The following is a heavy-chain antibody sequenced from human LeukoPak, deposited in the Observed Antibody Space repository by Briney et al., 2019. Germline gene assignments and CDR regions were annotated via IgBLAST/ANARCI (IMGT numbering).Heavy chain of an antibody. CDR2: ISSSGSTI. Sequence: GGSLRLSCTASGFAFSNYAMDWIRQAPGKGLEWISHISSSGSTIYADSVKGRFTISRDNAKNSLYLQMNSLRAEDTAVYYCARDGLGGVFSAFDIWGQGTMVTVSS. J-gene: IGHJ3*02. V-gene: IGHV3-11*04. CDR1: GFAFSNYA. CDR3: ARDGLGGVFSAFDI. D-gene: IGHD3-16*01.